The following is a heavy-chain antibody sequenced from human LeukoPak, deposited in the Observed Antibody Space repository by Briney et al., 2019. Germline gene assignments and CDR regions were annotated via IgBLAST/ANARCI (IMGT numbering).Heavy chain of an antibody. Sequence: SETLSLTCAVYGGSFSGYYWSWIRQPPGKGLEWIGEINHSGSTNYNPSLKSRVTVSLDTSKNQFALRLSSVTAADTAVYYCARDKGTTVTRGAFDIWGQGTMVTVSS. CDR3: ARDKGTTVTRGAFDI. J-gene: IGHJ3*02. CDR2: INHSGST. CDR1: GGSFSGYY. D-gene: IGHD4-17*01. V-gene: IGHV4-34*01.